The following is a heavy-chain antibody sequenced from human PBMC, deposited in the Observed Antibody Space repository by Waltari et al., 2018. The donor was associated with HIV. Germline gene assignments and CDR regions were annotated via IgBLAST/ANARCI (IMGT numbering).Heavy chain of an antibody. CDR3: ARGYSGYDSRGDFDY. J-gene: IGHJ4*02. CDR1: GYTFTGYY. Sequence: QVQLVQSGAEVKKPGASVKVSCKASGYTFTGYYMHWVRQAPGQGLEGRGWNNPNSGGTSYAQKFQGRVTMTRDTSTSTVYMELSSLRSEDTAVYYCARGYSGYDSRGDFDYWGQGTLVTVSS. CDR2: NNPNSGGT. V-gene: IGHV1-2*02. D-gene: IGHD5-12*01.